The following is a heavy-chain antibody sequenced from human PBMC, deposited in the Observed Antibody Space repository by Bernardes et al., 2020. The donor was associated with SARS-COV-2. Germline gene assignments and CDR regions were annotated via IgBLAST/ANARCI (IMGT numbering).Heavy chain of an antibody. Sequence: SVKVSCKASGFTFRSSTMQWVRQARGQRLEWIGWIVVGSGKTKYAQELQGRVTLTRDMSTSTAYMEVNGLRADETAVYYRARGPIGVAGTRVFDWFEPWGKGTLVTVSS. CDR2: IVVGSGKT. J-gene: IGHJ5*02. CDR1: GFTFRSST. D-gene: IGHD6-19*01. V-gene: IGHV1-58*02. CDR3: ARGPIGVAGTRVFDWFEP.